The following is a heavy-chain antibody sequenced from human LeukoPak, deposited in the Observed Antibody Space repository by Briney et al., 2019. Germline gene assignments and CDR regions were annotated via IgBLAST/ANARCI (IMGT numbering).Heavy chain of an antibody. CDR1: GYTFTSYD. V-gene: IGHV1-8*01. J-gene: IGHJ4*02. D-gene: IGHD3-9*01. CDR3: ARINVPPPVGSKELRYFDWQYYFDY. Sequence: ASVKASCKASGYTFTSYDINWVRQVTGQGLEWMGWMNPNSGNTGYAQKFQGRVTMTRNTSISTAYMELSSLRSEDTAVYYCARINVPPPVGSKELRYFDWQYYFDYWGQGTLVTVSS. CDR2: MNPNSGNT.